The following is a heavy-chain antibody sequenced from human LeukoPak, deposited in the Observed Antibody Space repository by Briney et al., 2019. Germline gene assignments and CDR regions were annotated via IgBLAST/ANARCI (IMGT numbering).Heavy chain of an antibody. CDR2: IYHSGST. CDR3: ARCDDYYGSGSSLFY. V-gene: IGHV4-4*02. CDR1: GGSISSSNW. D-gene: IGHD3-10*01. J-gene: IGHJ4*02. Sequence: SETLSLTCAVSGGSISSSNWWSWVRQPPGKGLEWIGEIYHSGSTNYNPSLKSRVTISVDKSKNQFSLKLSSVTAADTAVYYCARCDDYYGSGSSLFYWGQGTLVTVSS.